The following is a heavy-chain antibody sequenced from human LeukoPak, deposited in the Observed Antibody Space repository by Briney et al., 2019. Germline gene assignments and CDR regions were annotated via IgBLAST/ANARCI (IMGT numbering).Heavy chain of an antibody. CDR2: IHPSGRL. J-gene: IGHJ4*02. CDR3: SRGLDSRKLGY. Sequence: GLEWIASIHPSGRLYNNPSLESRVTISIDTSKNQFSLNLNSVTAADTAVYFCSRGLDSRKLGYWGQGTXV. D-gene: IGHD3-22*01. V-gene: IGHV4-31*02.